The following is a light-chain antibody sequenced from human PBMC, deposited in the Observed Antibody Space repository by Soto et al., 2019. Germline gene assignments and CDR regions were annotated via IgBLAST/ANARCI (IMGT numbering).Light chain of an antibody. Sequence: EIVLTQSPATLSLSPGERATLSCRASQSVSNNLGWYQQKHGQAPSLLIYDASNRATDIPARFSGSGSGTDFILTINSLEPEDFAFYYCQQRSNWPRTFGQGTKLEIK. V-gene: IGKV3-11*01. CDR1: QSVSNN. CDR3: QQRSNWPRT. J-gene: IGKJ2*01. CDR2: DAS.